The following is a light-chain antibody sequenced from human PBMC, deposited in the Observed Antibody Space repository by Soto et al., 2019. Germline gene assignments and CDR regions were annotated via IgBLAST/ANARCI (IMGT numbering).Light chain of an antibody. V-gene: IGLV2-23*01. CDR1: SSNVGTYDL. CDR3: CSFAVGAALV. J-gene: IGLJ2*01. CDR2: EGT. Sequence: QSALTQPASVSASPGQSITISCTGTSSNVGTYDLVSWYQHHPDKAPKLIIYEGTKRPSGISSRFSGSKSGNTASLTISGLQAEDAADYYCCSFAVGAALVFGGGTKLIVL.